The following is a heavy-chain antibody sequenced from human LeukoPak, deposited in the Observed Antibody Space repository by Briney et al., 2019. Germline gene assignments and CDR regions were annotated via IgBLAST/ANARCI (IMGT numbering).Heavy chain of an antibody. D-gene: IGHD4-17*01. CDR3: ARVRTDYGGYADAFDT. Sequence: KPSETLSLTCTVSGGSISSYYWSWIRQPPGKGLEWIGYIYYSGSTNYNPSLKSRVTISVDTSKNQFSLKLSSVTAADTAVYYCARVRTDYGGYADAFDTWGQGTMVTVSS. CDR1: GGSISSYY. CDR2: IYYSGST. J-gene: IGHJ3*02. V-gene: IGHV4-59*01.